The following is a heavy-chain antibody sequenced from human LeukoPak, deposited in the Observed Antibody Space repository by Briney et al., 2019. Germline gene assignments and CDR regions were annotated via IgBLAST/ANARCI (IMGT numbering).Heavy chain of an antibody. V-gene: IGHV3-30*04. D-gene: IGHD3-3*01. CDR3: ARWDSGEWFHDAFDI. CDR2: ISYDGSNK. J-gene: IGHJ3*02. Sequence: GGSLRLSCADSGFTFSSYAMNWVRQAPGKGLEWVAVISYDGSNKYYADSVKGRFTISRDNSKDTLYLQMNSLTAEDTAVYYCARWDSGEWFHDAFDIWGQGTRVTVSS. CDR1: GFTFSSYA.